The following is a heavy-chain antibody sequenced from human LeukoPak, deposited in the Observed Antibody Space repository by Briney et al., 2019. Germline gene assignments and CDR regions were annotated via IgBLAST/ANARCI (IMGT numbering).Heavy chain of an antibody. Sequence: SQTLSLTCTVSGGSISSGDYYWSWIRQPPGKGLEWIGYIYYSGSTYYNPSLKSRVTISVDTSKNRFSLKLSSVTAADTAVYYCARGSGSYSDYFDYWGQGTLVTVSS. CDR1: GGSISSGDYY. CDR2: IYYSGST. D-gene: IGHD1-26*01. J-gene: IGHJ4*02. V-gene: IGHV4-30-4*08. CDR3: ARGSGSYSDYFDY.